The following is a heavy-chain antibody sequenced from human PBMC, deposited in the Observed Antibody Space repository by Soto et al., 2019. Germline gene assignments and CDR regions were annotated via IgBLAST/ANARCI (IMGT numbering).Heavy chain of an antibody. CDR2: IYYSGST. Sequence: QVQLQESGPGLVKPSQTLSLTCTVSGGSISSGGYYWSWIRQHPGKGLEWIGYIYYSGSTYYNPSSKSRVTISVDTSKNQFSLKLSSVTAADTAVYYCARDEFSRSGRVYLSLWGQGTLVTVSS. J-gene: IGHJ4*02. D-gene: IGHD3-16*02. V-gene: IGHV4-31*03. CDR3: ARDEFSRSGRVYLSL. CDR1: GGSISSGGYY.